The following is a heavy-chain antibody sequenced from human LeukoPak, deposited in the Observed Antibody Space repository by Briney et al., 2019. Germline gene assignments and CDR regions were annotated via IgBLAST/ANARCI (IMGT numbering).Heavy chain of an antibody. D-gene: IGHD6-19*01. CDR2: INHSGST. J-gene: IGHJ5*02. Sequence: SETLSLTCAVYGGSFSGYYWSWIRQPPGKGLEWIGEINHSGSTNYNPSLKSRVTISVDTSKNQFSLKLSSVTAADTAVYYCARIKVSSGWFVSGWFDPWGQGTLVTVSS. CDR1: GGSFSGYY. V-gene: IGHV4-34*01. CDR3: ARIKVSSGWFVSGWFDP.